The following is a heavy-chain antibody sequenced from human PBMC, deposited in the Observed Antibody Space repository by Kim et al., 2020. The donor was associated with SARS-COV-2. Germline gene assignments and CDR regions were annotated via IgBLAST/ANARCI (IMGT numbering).Heavy chain of an antibody. V-gene: IGHV1-18*01. CDR2: ISAYNGNT. CDR3: ARSLTSDYVWGSYRYTGFDY. D-gene: IGHD3-16*02. J-gene: IGHJ4*02. Sequence: ASVTVSCKASGYTFTSYGISWVRQAPGQGLEWMGWISAYNGNTNYAQKLQGRVTMTTDTSTSTAYMELRSLRSDDTAVYYCARSLTSDYVWGSYRYTGFDYWGQGTLVTVSS. CDR1: GYTFTSYG.